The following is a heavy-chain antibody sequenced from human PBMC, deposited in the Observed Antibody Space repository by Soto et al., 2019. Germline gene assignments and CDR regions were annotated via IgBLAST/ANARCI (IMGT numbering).Heavy chain of an antibody. CDR2: ISGSGFST. CDR1: GFTFSSYA. J-gene: IGHJ4*02. D-gene: IGHD1-26*01. Sequence: EVQLLESGGGLVQPGGSLRLSCAASGFTFSSYAMRWVRQAPVKGLEWVSAISGSGFSTYYAYDVKGRFTISRDNSKTTLYLQMNSLRAEDTAVYYCARRGSGSYYDYWGQGTLVTVSS. CDR3: ARRGSGSYYDY. V-gene: IGHV3-23*01.